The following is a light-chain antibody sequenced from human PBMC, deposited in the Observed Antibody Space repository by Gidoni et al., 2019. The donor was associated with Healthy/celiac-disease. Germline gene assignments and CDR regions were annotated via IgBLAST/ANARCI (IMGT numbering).Light chain of an antibody. J-gene: IGLJ1*01. Sequence: QSVLTQPPSASGTPGQMVTISCSGSRSNIGSNYVYWYQQLPGTAPKLLIYRNNQRPSGVPDRFSGSKSGTSASLAISGLRSEDEADYYCAAWDDSLSAHYVFGTGTKVTVL. CDR1: RSNIGSNY. V-gene: IGLV1-47*01. CDR2: RNN. CDR3: AAWDDSLSAHYV.